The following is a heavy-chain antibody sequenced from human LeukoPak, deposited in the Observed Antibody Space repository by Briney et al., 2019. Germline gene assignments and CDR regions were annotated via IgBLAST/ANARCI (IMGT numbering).Heavy chain of an antibody. J-gene: IGHJ4*02. Sequence: SETLSLTCTVSGGSISSSSYYWGWIRQPPGKGLEWIGSIYYSGSTYYNPSLKSRVTISVDTSKNQFSLKLSSVTAADTAVYYCARPQSALLGDFDYWGQGTLVTVSS. CDR3: ARPQSALLGDFDY. CDR2: IYYSGST. CDR1: GGSISSSSYY. D-gene: IGHD2-15*01. V-gene: IGHV4-39*01.